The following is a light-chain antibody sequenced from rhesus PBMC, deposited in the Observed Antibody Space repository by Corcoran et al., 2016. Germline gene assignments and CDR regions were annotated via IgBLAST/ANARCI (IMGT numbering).Light chain of an antibody. Sequence: DIQITQSPSSLSASVGDTVTITCRASQGISSYVNWFQQKPGKAPKLLIYDAASLGSWVPSRFSGSGSGTDFTLTIRSLQPEDFATYYCLQHNRFPLTFGGGTKVEIK. CDR3: LQHNRFPLT. CDR1: QGISSY. V-gene: IGKV1-28*02. J-gene: IGKJ4*01. CDR2: DAA.